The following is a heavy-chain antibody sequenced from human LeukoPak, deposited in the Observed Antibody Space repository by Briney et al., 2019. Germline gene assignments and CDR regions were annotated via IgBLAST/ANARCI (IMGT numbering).Heavy chain of an antibody. CDR1: GFTFSKYW. Sequence: AGGSLRHSCAASGFTFSKYWMLWVRHAPGKGLESVSRINTDGTVTPYADSVKGRFTVSRDNADNTMFLQMNSVRDEDTAVYYCATKQWLAPPPDSWGQGTPVTVSS. J-gene: IGHJ4*02. D-gene: IGHD6-19*01. CDR3: ATKQWLAPPPDS. V-gene: IGHV3-74*01. CDR2: INTDGTVT.